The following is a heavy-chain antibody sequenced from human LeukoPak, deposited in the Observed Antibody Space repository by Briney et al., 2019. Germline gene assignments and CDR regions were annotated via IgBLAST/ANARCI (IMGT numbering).Heavy chain of an antibody. CDR3: ARGSIVGATFDYFDY. CDR1: GYTFTGYY. CDR2: IKPNSGGT. V-gene: IGHV1-2*02. J-gene: IGHJ4*02. Sequence: ASVKVSCKASGYTFTGYYMHWVRQAPGQGLEWMGWIKPNSGGTNYAQKFQGRVTMTRDTSISTAYMELSRLRSDDTAVYYCARGSIVGATFDYFDYWGQGTLVTVSS. D-gene: IGHD1-26*01.